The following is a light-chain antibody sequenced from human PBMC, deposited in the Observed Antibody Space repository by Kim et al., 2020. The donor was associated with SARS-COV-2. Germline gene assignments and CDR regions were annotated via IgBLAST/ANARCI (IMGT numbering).Light chain of an antibody. CDR2: RAS. CDR3: QQYNTYPWT. J-gene: IGKJ1*01. CDR1: QRISSW. Sequence: ASVGDRVTITCRASQRISSWLAWYQQRHGKAPKVLIYRASDLEGGVPSRFSGSVSGTEFTLTISRLQPDDFATYYCQQYNTYPWTFGQGTKVDIK. V-gene: IGKV1-5*03.